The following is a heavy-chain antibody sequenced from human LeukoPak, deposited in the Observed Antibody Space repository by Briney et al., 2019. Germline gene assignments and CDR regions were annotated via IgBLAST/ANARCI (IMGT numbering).Heavy chain of an antibody. V-gene: IGHV1-2*02. CDR3: TRILTYGSGDFDI. J-gene: IGHJ4*02. CDR2: LNPNSGGK. CDR1: GYTFTDYY. Sequence: GASVKVSCKASGYTFTDYYIHWVRQAPGQGLEWMGWLNPNSGGKNSAQRFQGRVTMTRDTSISTAYMELSTLTHDDTAVYYCTRILTYGSGDFDIWGQGTLVTVSS. D-gene: IGHD3-10*01.